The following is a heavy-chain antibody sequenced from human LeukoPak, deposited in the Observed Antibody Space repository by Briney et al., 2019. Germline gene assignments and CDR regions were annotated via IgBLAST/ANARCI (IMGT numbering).Heavy chain of an antibody. CDR1: GFTFSSYS. CDR3: ARGLAVLTVDWYFDL. Sequence: GGSLRLSCAASGFTFSSYSMICVRQAPGEWLEWVSFISLASSYIYYADSVKGRFTISRDNANNSLSLQMNSPIADDTAVYYCARGLAVLTVDWYFDLWGRGTLVTVSS. J-gene: IGHJ2*01. CDR2: ISLASSYI. V-gene: IGHV3-21*01. D-gene: IGHD3-16*01.